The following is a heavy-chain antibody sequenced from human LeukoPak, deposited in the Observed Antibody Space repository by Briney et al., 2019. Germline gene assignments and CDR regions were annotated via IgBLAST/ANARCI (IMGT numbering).Heavy chain of an antibody. Sequence: SQTLSLTCTVAGGSISSYYWSWIRQPPGKGLEWIGYIHYSGITNYNPSLKSRATISGDTSKNQFSLKLSSVTAADTAVYYCARAFRGHQGHHYYYMDVWGKGTTVTVSS. CDR1: GGSISSYY. CDR3: ARAFRGHQGHHYYYMDV. CDR2: IHYSGIT. D-gene: IGHD3-3*02. J-gene: IGHJ6*03. V-gene: IGHV4-59*01.